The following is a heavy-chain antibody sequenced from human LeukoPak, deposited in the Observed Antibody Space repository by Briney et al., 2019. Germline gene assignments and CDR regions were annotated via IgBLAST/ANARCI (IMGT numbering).Heavy chain of an antibody. V-gene: IGHV1-8*02. CDR2: MNPNSGNT. CDR1: GYTFTGYY. D-gene: IGHD4-17*01. Sequence: AASVKVSCKASGYTFTGYYMHWVRQAPGQGLEWMGWMNPNSGNTGYARKFQGRVTMTRNTSITTAYMELSSLRSEDTAVYYCARGNKDYGDYARGLSDYWGQGTLVTVSS. J-gene: IGHJ4*02. CDR3: ARGNKDYGDYARGLSDY.